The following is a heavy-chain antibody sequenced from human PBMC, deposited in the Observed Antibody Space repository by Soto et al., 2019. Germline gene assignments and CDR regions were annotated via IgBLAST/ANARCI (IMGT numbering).Heavy chain of an antibody. Sequence: GGSLRLSCSASGFILGDYALHWVRQAPGKGLEWLAVISFDGNQKYYADSVQGRFTVSRDNSQNTLHLQVNGLRAEDTAVYSCARPSCSRTRRPPDYYYTGVKGTGQGTTVTVSS. CDR2: ISFDGNQK. D-gene: IGHD2-2*01. V-gene: IGHV3-30*17. J-gene: IGHJ6*02. CDR1: GFILGDYA. CDR3: ARPSCSRTRRPPDYYYTGVKG.